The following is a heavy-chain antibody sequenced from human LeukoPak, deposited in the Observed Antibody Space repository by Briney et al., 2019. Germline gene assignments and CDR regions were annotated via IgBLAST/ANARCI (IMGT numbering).Heavy chain of an antibody. Sequence: QTGGSLRLSCAASGFTFSYHWMGWVRQAPGKGLEWVANIKQDGSEKYYVDSVKGRVTISRDNAKNSLYLQMNSLRAEDTAVYYCASLAPLKGGNPPGGDYWGQGTLVTVSS. J-gene: IGHJ4*02. V-gene: IGHV3-7*01. CDR1: GFTFSYHW. CDR2: IKQDGSEK. D-gene: IGHD4-23*01. CDR3: ASLAPLKGGNPPGGDY.